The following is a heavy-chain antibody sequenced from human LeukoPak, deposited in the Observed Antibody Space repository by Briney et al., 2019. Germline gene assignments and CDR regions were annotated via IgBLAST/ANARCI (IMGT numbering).Heavy chain of an antibody. CDR1: GGSISSYY. Sequence: SETLSLPCTVSGGSISSYYWSWIRQPPGEGREWIGYIYYSGSTNYNPSLKSRVTISVDTSKNQFSLKLSSVTAADTAVYYCARGQSGGYCTNGVCYMGWFDPWGQGTLVTVSS. V-gene: IGHV4-59*01. D-gene: IGHD2-8*01. CDR3: ARGQSGGYCTNGVCYMGWFDP. J-gene: IGHJ5*02. CDR2: IYYSGST.